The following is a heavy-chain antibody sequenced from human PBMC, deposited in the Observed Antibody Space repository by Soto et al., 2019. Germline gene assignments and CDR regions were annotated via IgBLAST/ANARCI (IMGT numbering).Heavy chain of an antibody. CDR2: IFYSGST. Sequence: LSLTCSVSGGAINNRDYYWSWIRQHPGKGLEWIGNIFYSGSTDYNPSLKSRVTISVDTSKNQFSLKLSSVTAADTAVYYCARDQRYCSSTSCWDWFDPWGQGTLVTVSS. V-gene: IGHV4-30-4*08. J-gene: IGHJ5*02. D-gene: IGHD2-2*01. CDR1: GGAINNRDYY. CDR3: ARDQRYCSSTSCWDWFDP.